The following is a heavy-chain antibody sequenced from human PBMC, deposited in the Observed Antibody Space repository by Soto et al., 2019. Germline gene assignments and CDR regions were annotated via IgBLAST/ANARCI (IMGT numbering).Heavy chain of an antibody. J-gene: IGHJ6*03. D-gene: IGHD3-10*01. CDR3: ARISTIVWGGTSFYFYFDMDV. CDR2: IFSNDEK. Sequence: QVTLRESGPVLVKPTETLTLTCTVSGFSLSNTRMGVSWIRQPPGKALEWLAHIFSNDEKSYSTSLKNRVTISKDTSKSQVVLRMTNMDPVDTATYYCARISTIVWGGTSFYFYFDMDVWGKGTAVTVSS. V-gene: IGHV2-26*01. CDR1: GFSLSNTRMG.